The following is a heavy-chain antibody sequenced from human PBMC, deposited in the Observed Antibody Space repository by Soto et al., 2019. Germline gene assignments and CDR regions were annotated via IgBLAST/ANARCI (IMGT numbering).Heavy chain of an antibody. J-gene: IGHJ4*02. Sequence: EVQLVESGGGLVQPGGSLRLSCAVSGFTFSRYWMHWFRQDPGNGLVWVSSINTDGTNTQYADSVRGRFTVSRDNAKNTVFLHMISLRSEDTAVYYCATDLLWGQSDYWGQGTLVVVSS. D-gene: IGHD3-16*01. CDR3: ATDLLWGQSDY. CDR2: INTDGTNT. CDR1: GFTFSRYW. V-gene: IGHV3-74*03.